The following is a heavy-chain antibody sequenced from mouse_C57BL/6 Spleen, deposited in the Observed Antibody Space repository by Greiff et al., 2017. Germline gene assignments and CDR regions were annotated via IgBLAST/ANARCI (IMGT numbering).Heavy chain of an antibody. Sequence: EVKVVESGGDLVKPGGSLKLSCAASGFTFSSYGMSWVRQTPDKRLEWVATISSGGSYTYYPDSVKGRFTISRDNAKNTLYLQMSSLKSEDTAMYYCARQGDSSGYPYYFDYWGQGTTLTVSS. CDR2: ISSGGSYT. V-gene: IGHV5-6*01. CDR3: ARQGDSSGYPYYFDY. J-gene: IGHJ2*01. CDR1: GFTFSSYG. D-gene: IGHD3-2*02.